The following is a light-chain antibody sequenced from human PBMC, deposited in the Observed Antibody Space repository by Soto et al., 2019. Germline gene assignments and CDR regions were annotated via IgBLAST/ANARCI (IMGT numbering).Light chain of an antibody. Sequence: EIVMTQSPATLSVSPGERVTLSCRASQSLTSSLAWYQQKPGQALRLLIYGASTRATGTPARFSGSGSGTEFTLTISSLQSEDFAVYYCQQYNNWPDMYTFGQGTKLEIK. CDR1: QSLTSS. J-gene: IGKJ2*01. CDR3: QQYNNWPDMYT. CDR2: GAS. V-gene: IGKV3-15*01.